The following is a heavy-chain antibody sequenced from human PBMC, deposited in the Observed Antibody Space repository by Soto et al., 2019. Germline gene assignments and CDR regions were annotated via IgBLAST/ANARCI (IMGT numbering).Heavy chain of an antibody. D-gene: IGHD6-19*01. Sequence: QVQLQESGPGLVEPSGTLSLTCAVSGGSVSSTNWCWVRQPPGKGLEWIGEIYHSGSTYYNPSLKSRVTISVDKSKNQFSLRLSSVTAADTAVYFCARDRAVSARGSFDYWGQGTLVTVSS. CDR2: IYHSGST. J-gene: IGHJ4*02. CDR3: ARDRAVSARGSFDY. V-gene: IGHV4-4*02. CDR1: GGSVSSTNW.